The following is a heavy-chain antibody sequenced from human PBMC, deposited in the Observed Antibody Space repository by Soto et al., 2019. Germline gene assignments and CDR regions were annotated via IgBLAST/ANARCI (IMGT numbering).Heavy chain of an antibody. D-gene: IGHD3-3*01. V-gene: IGHV1-2*02. Sequence: QLHLVQSGAVVKKPGASVTVSCSASGYPVTAYYMHWVRQAPGRGLEWMGGINPATGAAKYTQTFQGRVTLTRDTPTSTVFMELSGLTSEDPAVFYCARRGGVGVAGSAAFDMWGQGTLVTVSS. J-gene: IGHJ3*02. CDR2: INPATGAA. CDR3: ARRGGVGVAGSAAFDM. CDR1: GYPVTAYY.